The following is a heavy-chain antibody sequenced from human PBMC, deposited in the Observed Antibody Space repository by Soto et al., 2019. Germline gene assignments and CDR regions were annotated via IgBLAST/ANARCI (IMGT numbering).Heavy chain of an antibody. CDR2: IIPIFGIA. CDR1: GGTFSRYS. CDR3: AREDRDRETGLVPAAIDGRDV. V-gene: IGHV1-69*08. Sequence: QVQLVQSGAEVKKPGSSVKVSCKASGGTFSRYSITWVRQAPGHGLEWIGRIIPIFGIASYAQKFQGRVTITGDESTSTAYMELSSLRSDDTAVYYCAREDRDRETGLVPAAIDGRDVWGQGTTVTVSS. J-gene: IGHJ6*02. D-gene: IGHD2-2*01.